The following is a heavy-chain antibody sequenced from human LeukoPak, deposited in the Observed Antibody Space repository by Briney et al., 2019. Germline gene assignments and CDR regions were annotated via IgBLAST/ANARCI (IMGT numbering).Heavy chain of an antibody. CDR1: GFTFSSYA. CDR3: ARLRYYAMDV. Sequence: GGSLRLSCAASGFTFSSYAMNWVRQAPGKGLEWVSYISSSSRTISYADSVKGRFTISRDNAKNSLYLQMNSLRAEDTAVYYCARLRYYAMDVWGQGTTVTASS. J-gene: IGHJ6*02. V-gene: IGHV3-48*01. CDR2: ISSSSRTI.